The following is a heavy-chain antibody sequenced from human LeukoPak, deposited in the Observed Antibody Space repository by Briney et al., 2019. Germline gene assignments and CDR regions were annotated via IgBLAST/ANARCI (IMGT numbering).Heavy chain of an antibody. CDR2: IWYDGSNK. J-gene: IGHJ4*02. Sequence: GGSLRLSCAASGFTFSSYGMHWVRQAPGKGLEWVAVIWYDGSNKYYADSVKGRFTISRDNSKNTLYLQMNSLRAEDTAVYYCARGGSAYYYDSSLYYFDYWGQGTLVTVSS. V-gene: IGHV3-33*01. CDR1: GFTFSSYG. CDR3: ARGGSAYYYDSSLYYFDY. D-gene: IGHD3-22*01.